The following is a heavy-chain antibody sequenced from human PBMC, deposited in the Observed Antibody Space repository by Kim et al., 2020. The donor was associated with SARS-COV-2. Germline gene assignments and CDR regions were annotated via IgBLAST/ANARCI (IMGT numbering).Heavy chain of an antibody. Sequence: SETLSLTCTVSGGSISSYYWSWIRQPPGKGLEWIGYIYYSGSTNYNPSLKSRVTISVDTSKNQFSLKLSSVTAADTAVYYCARVRYSYALGVFDYWGQGTLVTVSS. D-gene: IGHD5-18*01. CDR2: IYYSGST. J-gene: IGHJ4*02. CDR1: GGSISSYY. V-gene: IGHV4-59*01. CDR3: ARVRYSYALGVFDY.